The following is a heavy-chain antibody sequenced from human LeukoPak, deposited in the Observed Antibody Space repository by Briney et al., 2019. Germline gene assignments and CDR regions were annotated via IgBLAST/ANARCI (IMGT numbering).Heavy chain of an antibody. D-gene: IGHD2-2*01. CDR1: GGTFSSYA. Sequence: SVKVSCKASGGTFSSYAISWVRQAPGQGLEWMGGIIPIFGTANYAQKFQGRVTITADESTSTAYMELSSLRSEDTAVYYCARTDIVVVPVPLYNWFDPWGQGTLVTVSS. CDR2: IIPIFGTA. J-gene: IGHJ5*02. V-gene: IGHV1-69*13. CDR3: ARTDIVVVPVPLYNWFDP.